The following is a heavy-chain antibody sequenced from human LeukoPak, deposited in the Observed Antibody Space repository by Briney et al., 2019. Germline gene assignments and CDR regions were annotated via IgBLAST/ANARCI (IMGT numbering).Heavy chain of an antibody. V-gene: IGHV3-23*01. D-gene: IGHD3-16*01. CDR2: ISGRGSNT. CDR1: GFTFDNYG. Sequence: GSLRLSCVASGFTFDNYGMSWVRQAPGKGLEWVSAISGRGSNTYYTDSVKGRFTISRDNSKNTLYLQMSSLRAEDTAVYYCVNSRGGLDYWGQGTLVTVSS. J-gene: IGHJ4*02. CDR3: VNSRGGLDY.